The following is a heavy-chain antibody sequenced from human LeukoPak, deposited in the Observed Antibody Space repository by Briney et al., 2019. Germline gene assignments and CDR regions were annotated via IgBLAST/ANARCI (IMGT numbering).Heavy chain of an antibody. D-gene: IGHD4-17*01. CDR1: GGSFSGYD. Sequence: SETLSLTCAVYGGSFSGYDWSWVRQPPGKGLEWIGEINHSGSTNYNPSPKCRVTISVATSKNQFSLKLTPVTAADTAVYYCARGGSYGDFDYWGQGTLVTVSS. V-gene: IGHV4-34*01. CDR3: ARGGSYGDFDY. J-gene: IGHJ4*02. CDR2: INHSGST.